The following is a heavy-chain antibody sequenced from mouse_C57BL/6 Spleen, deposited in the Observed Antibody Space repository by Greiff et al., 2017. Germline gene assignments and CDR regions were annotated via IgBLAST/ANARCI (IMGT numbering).Heavy chain of an antibody. CDR2: IYPGDGDT. CDR1: GYAFSSYW. V-gene: IGHV1-80*01. CDR3: AREEDSNHYAMDY. Sequence: QVQLQQSGAELVKPGASVKISCKASGYAFSSYWMNWVKQRPGKGLEWIGQIYPGDGDTNYNGKFKGKATLTADKSSSTAYMQLSSLTSEDSAVXFCAREEDSNHYAMDYWGQGTSVTVSS. J-gene: IGHJ4*01. D-gene: IGHD2-5*01.